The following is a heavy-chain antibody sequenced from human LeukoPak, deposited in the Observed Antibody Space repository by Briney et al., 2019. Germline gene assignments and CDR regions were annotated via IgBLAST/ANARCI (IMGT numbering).Heavy chain of an antibody. Sequence: SETLSLTCTVSGGSISSYYWSWIRQPPGKGLEWIGYIYYSGSTNYNPSLKSRGTISVDTTKKQFSLKLSSVTAADTAVYYCARMLNYYDSSGYPHYFDYWGQGTLVTVSS. CDR2: IYYSGST. J-gene: IGHJ4*01. D-gene: IGHD3-22*01. V-gene: IGHV4-59*01. CDR3: ARMLNYYDSSGYPHYFDY. CDR1: GGSISSYY.